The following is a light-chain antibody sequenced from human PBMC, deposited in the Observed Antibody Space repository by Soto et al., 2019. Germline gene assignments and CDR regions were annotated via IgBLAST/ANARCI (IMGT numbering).Light chain of an antibody. V-gene: IGKV3-15*01. J-gene: IGKJ4*01. Sequence: EIVMTQSPATLSVSPGERATLSCRASQSVSSNLAWYQKKPGQALRLLIYGASTRAHGIPDRFSGSGPGTEFTLTVSCLLSEDFAVYYWQQYKNWPPLTFGGGTKVEIK. CDR3: QQYKNWPPLT. CDR1: QSVSSN. CDR2: GAS.